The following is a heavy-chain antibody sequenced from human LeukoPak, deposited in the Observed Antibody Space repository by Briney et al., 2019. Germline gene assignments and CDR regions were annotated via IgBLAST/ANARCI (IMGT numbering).Heavy chain of an antibody. CDR2: ISSSSSYI. V-gene: IGHV3-21*01. CDR1: GFTFSSYS. J-gene: IGHJ4*02. D-gene: IGHD3-22*01. CDR3: ASRSYDSSGYYYGEFDY. Sequence: GGSLRLSCAASGFTFSSYSMNSVRKAPGKGLEWVSSISSSSSYIYYADSVKGRFTISRDNAKNSLYLQMNSLRAEDTAVYYCASRSYDSSGYYYGEFDYWGQGTLVTVSS.